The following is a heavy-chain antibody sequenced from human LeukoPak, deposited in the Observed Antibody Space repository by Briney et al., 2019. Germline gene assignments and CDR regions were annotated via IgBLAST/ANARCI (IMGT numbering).Heavy chain of an antibody. V-gene: IGHV1-69*04. D-gene: IGHD6-13*01. CDR1: GGTFSSYA. J-gene: IGHJ4*02. CDR2: IIPILGIA. Sequence: ASVKVSCKASGGTFSSYAISWVRQAPGQGLEWMGRIIPILGIANYAQKFQGRVTITADKSTSTAYMELSSLRSEDTAVYYCARRGDSSSWYGRFDYWGQGILVTVSS. CDR3: ARRGDSSSWYGRFDY.